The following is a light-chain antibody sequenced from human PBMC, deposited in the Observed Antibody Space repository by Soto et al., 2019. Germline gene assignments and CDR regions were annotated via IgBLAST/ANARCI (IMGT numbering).Light chain of an antibody. CDR2: EVR. CDR3: SSYTSTSTQV. CDR1: SSDVGHYDY. Sequence: QSALTQPASVSGSPGQSITISCTGSSSDVGHYDYVSWYQQHPGKVPKLIISEVRNRPSGVSDRFSGSKSGNSASLTISGLQAGDEADYYCSSYTSTSTQVFGSGTKLTVL. J-gene: IGLJ1*01. V-gene: IGLV2-14*01.